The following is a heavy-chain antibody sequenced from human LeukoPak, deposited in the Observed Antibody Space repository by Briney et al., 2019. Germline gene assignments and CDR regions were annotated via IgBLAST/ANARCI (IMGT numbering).Heavy chain of an antibody. CDR3: ARVGDYGGLVY. V-gene: IGHV4-59*01. CDR2: IYYSGST. Sequence: SETLSLTCTVSGGSISSYYWSWIRQPPGKGLEWIGYIYYSGSTNYKPSLKSRVTISVETSKNQFSLKLRSVTAADTAVYYCARVGDYGGLVYWGQGTLVTVSS. CDR1: GGSISSYY. D-gene: IGHD4-17*01. J-gene: IGHJ4*02.